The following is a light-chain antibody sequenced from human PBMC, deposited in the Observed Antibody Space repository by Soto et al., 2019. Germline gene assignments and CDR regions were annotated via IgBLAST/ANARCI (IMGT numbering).Light chain of an antibody. CDR3: QQYNSYSRS. CDR2: DAS. V-gene: IGKV1-5*01. CDR1: QSINIW. Sequence: DIQMTQSPSTLSASVGDRVTITCRASQSINIWLAWYQQKPVKAPKLLIYDASSLQSGVPSRFRGSTSGTEFTLTISSLQPDDFATYYCQQYNSYSRSFGGGTKVEIK. J-gene: IGKJ4*01.